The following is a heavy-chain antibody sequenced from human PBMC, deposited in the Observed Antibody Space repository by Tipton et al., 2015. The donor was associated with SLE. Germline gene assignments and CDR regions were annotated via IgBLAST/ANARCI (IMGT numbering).Heavy chain of an antibody. CDR1: GGSINSYY. D-gene: IGHD6-13*01. J-gene: IGHJ5*02. CDR3: ASGYEQHLIS. CDR2: NFYSGST. Sequence: TLSLTCSVSGGSINSYYWNWIRQPPGKGLEWIGYNFYSGSTNYNPSLKSRVTISVDTSKNQFSLKLTSVTAADTAVYYCASGYEQHLISWGQGTLVTVSS. V-gene: IGHV4-59*01.